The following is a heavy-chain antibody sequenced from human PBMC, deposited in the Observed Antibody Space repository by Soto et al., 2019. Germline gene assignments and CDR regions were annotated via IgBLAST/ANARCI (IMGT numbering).Heavy chain of an antibody. CDR1: GFTFSSYA. CDR2: ISYDGSNK. CDR3: ARDRYDILPGYGYYYYYGMDV. D-gene: IGHD3-9*01. Sequence: QVQLVESGGGVVQPGRSLRLSCAASGFTFSSYAMHWVRQAPGKGLEWVAVISYDGSNKYYADSVKGRFTISRDNSKNTLYLQMNSLRAEDTAVYYCARDRYDILPGYGYYYYYGMDVWGQGTTVTVSS. V-gene: IGHV3-30-3*01. J-gene: IGHJ6*02.